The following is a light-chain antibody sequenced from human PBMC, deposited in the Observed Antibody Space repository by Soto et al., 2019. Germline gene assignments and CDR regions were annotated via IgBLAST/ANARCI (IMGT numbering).Light chain of an antibody. CDR1: QHVDRY. J-gene: IGKJ1*01. CDR3: QQSSNIPWT. Sequence: DIQMTQSPSSLSASVGDSVTITCRTSQHVDRYLSWYQQIPGRAPKLLIYSASSLVSWVPPRFRGSASGTEFTLYISSLQREDFATYFCQQSSNIPWTFGQGTKVEMK. CDR2: SAS. V-gene: IGKV1-39*01.